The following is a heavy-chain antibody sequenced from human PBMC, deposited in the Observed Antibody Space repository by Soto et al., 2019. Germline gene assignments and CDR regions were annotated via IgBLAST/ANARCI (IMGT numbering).Heavy chain of an antibody. CDR3: VRAGGYESKVY. Sequence: QVQVQESGPGLLKPSGTLSLTCAVSGGSISSIDWWSWVRQPPGKGLEWIGEIDHSGRTHYNPSLQSRVIISVDISKNQLSLKLTSVTAADTAVYYCVRAGGYESKVYWGQGTLVTVSS. CDR2: IDHSGRT. J-gene: IGHJ4*02. CDR1: GGSISSIDW. D-gene: IGHD5-12*01. V-gene: IGHV4-4*02.